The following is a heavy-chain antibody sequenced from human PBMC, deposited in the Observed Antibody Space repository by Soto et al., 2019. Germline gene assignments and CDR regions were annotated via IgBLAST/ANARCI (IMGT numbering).Heavy chain of an antibody. CDR3: VSEGGYSYARKTYYYYGGMNV. J-gene: IGHJ6*02. Sequence: GGSLRLSCAASGFTFSSYWMSWVRQAPGKGLEWVANIKQDGSEKYYVDSVKGRFTISRDNAKNSLYLQMKSLRAEDTAVYYCVSEGGYSYARKTYYYYGGMNVWGQGSTVTVSS. D-gene: IGHD5-18*01. CDR2: IKQDGSEK. V-gene: IGHV3-7*01. CDR1: GFTFSSYW.